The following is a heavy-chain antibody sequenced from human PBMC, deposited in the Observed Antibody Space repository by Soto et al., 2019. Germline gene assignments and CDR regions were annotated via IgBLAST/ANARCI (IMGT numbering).Heavy chain of an antibody. D-gene: IGHD3-10*01. V-gene: IGHV3-53*02. CDR3: ARMVRGYYFDY. CDR1: GFTVSSNY. CDR2: IYSGGST. J-gene: IGHJ4*02. Sequence: EVQLVETGGGLIRPGGSLRLSCAASGFTVSSNYMSWVRQAPGKGLEWVSVIYSGGSTYYADSVKGRFTISRDNSKNTLYLQMNSLRAEDTAVYYCARMVRGYYFDYWGQGTLVTVSS.